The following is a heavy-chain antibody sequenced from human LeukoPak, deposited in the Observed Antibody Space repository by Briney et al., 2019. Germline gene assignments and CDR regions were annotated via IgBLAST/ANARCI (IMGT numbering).Heavy chain of an antibody. CDR1: GYSISSDYY. CDR3: ARGGSGSYAAYMDV. D-gene: IGHD3-10*01. CDR2: IYHSGNT. J-gene: IGHJ6*03. Sequence: SEPLSLTCAVSGYSISSDYYWGWIRQPPGKGLEWIGNIYHSGNTYYNPSLKSRVIILVDTSKNHFSLKLSSVTAADTAVYYCARGGSGSYAAYMDVWGKGTTVTVSS. V-gene: IGHV4-38-2*01.